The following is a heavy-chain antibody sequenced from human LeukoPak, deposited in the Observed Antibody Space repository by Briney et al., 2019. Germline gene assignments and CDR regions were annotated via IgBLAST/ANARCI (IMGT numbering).Heavy chain of an antibody. CDR3: ARVSSISIRSLDF. D-gene: IGHD6-6*01. CDR1: GDSVSSNSAA. CDR2: TYYRSKWYN. V-gene: IGHV6-1*01. Sequence: SQTLSLTFAISGDSVSSNSAAWNWIRQSPSRGLEWLGRTYYRSKWYNEYAVSVKDRITINPDTSKNQFSLQLNSVTPEDTAVYYCARVSSISIRSLDFWAQGTLVTVSS. J-gene: IGHJ4*02.